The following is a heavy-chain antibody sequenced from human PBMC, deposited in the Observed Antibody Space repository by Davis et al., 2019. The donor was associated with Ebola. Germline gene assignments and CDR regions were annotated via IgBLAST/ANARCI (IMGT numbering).Heavy chain of an antibody. V-gene: IGHV3-49*03. CDR3: TRDRVVITHYYFDY. D-gene: IGHD3-22*01. CDR1: GFTFGDYA. J-gene: IGHJ4*02. CDR2: IRSKAYGGTT. Sequence: GESLKISCTASGFTFGDYAMSWFRQAPGKGLEWVGFIRSKAYGGTTEYAASVKGRFTISRDDSKSIAYLQMNSLKTEDTAVYYCTRDRVVITHYYFDYWGQGTLVTVSS.